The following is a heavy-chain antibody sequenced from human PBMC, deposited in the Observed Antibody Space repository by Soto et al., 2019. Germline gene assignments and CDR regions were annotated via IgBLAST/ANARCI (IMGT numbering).Heavy chain of an antibody. CDR3: ARTVAPRISDY. D-gene: IGHD2-15*01. V-gene: IGHV2-5*02. J-gene: IGHJ4*02. Sequence: KESGPTLVKPTQTLTLTCTFSGFSLSTNGLGVGWVRQPPGKALEWLALVYWDDDKRYSPSLQSRLTITKDTSKNQVVLTMTNMDPVDTATYYCARTVAPRISDYWGQGTLVTVSS. CDR1: GFSLSTNGLG. CDR2: VYWDDDK.